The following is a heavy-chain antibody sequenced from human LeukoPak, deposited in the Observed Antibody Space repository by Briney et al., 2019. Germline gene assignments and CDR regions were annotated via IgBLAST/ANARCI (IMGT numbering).Heavy chain of an antibody. Sequence: PGGSLRLSCAASGFTFDDYAMHWVRQAPGKGLEWVSSLSGSGGTTYYADSVKGRFTISRDNSKNTLYLQINSLRAEDTAVYHCAKGNSFSPTIYYFDYWGQGTLVTVSS. V-gene: IGHV3-23*01. CDR2: LSGSGGTT. CDR3: AKGNSFSPTIYYFDY. J-gene: IGHJ4*02. CDR1: GFTFDDYA. D-gene: IGHD1-7*01.